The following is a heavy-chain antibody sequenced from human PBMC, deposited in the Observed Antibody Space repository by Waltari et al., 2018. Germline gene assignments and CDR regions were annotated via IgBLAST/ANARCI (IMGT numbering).Heavy chain of an antibody. V-gene: IGHV3-23*01. CDR2: ISGSGTGT. D-gene: IGHD3-16*01. CDR3: ATFKGDY. CDR1: GFTFSTYS. Sequence: EVQLLESGGGLVQPGGSLRLSCAASGFTFSTYSMSWVRQVPGKGLEWVSSISGSGTGTYYADSAKGRFTISRDNSKNTLYPQMNSLRAEDTALYYCATFKGDYWGQGTLVTVSS. J-gene: IGHJ4*02.